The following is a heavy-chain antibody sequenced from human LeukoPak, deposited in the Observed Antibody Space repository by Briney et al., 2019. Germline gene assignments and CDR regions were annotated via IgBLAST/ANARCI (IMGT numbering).Heavy chain of an antibody. V-gene: IGHV1-2*02. CDR2: INPNSGGT. J-gene: IGHJ5*02. Sequence: ASVKVSCKASGYTFTGYYMHWVRQAPGQGLEWMGWINPNSGGTNYAQKFQGRVTMTRDTSISTAYMELSRLRSDDTAVYYCARVFTYYYGSGKGNWFDPWGQGTLVTVSS. D-gene: IGHD3-10*01. CDR3: ARVFTYYYGSGKGNWFDP. CDR1: GYTFTGYY.